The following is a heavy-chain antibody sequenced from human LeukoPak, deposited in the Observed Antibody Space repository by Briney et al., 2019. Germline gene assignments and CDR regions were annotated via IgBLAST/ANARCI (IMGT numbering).Heavy chain of an antibody. Sequence: PGGSLRLSCAASGFTFSSYSMNWVRQAPGKGLEWVSYISSSSSTIYYADSVKGRFTISRDNAKNTLYLQMNSLRAEDTAVYYCARDFHDYGIYSGYWGQGTLVTVSS. D-gene: IGHD4-17*01. CDR2: ISSSSSTI. J-gene: IGHJ4*02. CDR1: GFTFSSYS. V-gene: IGHV3-48*04. CDR3: ARDFHDYGIYSGY.